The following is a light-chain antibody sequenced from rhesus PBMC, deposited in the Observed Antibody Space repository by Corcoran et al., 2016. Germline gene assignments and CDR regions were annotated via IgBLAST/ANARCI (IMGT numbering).Light chain of an antibody. CDR1: SSDIGGYNR. Sequence: QAAPTQSPSVSGSPGQSVTISCTGTSSDIGGYNRVSWYQQHPGKAPKLMIYEVNKRPSGVSDRFSGSKSGNTASLTISGLQAEDAADYYGNSFGDTVTFLSGTGTRLTVL. J-gene: IGLJ1*01. CDR2: EVN. V-gene: IGLV2-13*03. CDR3: NSFGDTVTFL.